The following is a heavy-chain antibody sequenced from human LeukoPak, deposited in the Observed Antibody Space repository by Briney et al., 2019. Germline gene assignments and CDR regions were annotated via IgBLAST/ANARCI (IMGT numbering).Heavy chain of an antibody. D-gene: IGHD6-13*01. CDR1: GGSISSGCYC. CDR2: IYTSGST. CDR3: ARADGGAAAGTIDY. J-gene: IGHJ4*02. Sequence: PSQTLSLTCIVSGGSISSGCYCWSWLRQPAGKGLEWIARIYTSGSTNYNPSLKSRVTISVDTSKNKLSLKLSSVTAADTAVYYCARADGGAAAGTIDYWGQGTLVTVSS. V-gene: IGHV4-61*02.